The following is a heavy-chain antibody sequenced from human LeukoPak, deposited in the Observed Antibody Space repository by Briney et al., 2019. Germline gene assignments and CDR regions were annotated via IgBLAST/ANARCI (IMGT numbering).Heavy chain of an antibody. CDR1: GYTFTGYY. D-gene: IGHD6-13*01. J-gene: IGHJ6*02. CDR2: INPNSGGT. V-gene: IGHV1-2*06. Sequence: ASVNVSFTASGYTFTGYYMHWVRQAPGQGLEWMGRINPNSGGTNYAQKFQGRVTMTRDTSISTAYMELSRLRSDDTAVYYCARDGGSSWYSRYYGMDVWGQGTTVTVSS. CDR3: ARDGGSSWYSRYYGMDV.